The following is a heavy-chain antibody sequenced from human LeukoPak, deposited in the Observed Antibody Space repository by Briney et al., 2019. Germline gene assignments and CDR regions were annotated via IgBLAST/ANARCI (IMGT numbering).Heavy chain of an antibody. CDR1: GGSISSYY. CDR2: IYYSGST. D-gene: IGHD6-13*01. J-gene: IGHJ5*02. Sequence: PSETLSLTCTVSGGSISSYYWNWIRQPPGKGLEWIGYIYYSGSTNYNPSLKSRVTISLDTSKNQFSLKLSSVTAADTAVYYCARWEGAAADDWFDPWGQGTLVTVSS. V-gene: IGHV4-59*08. CDR3: ARWEGAAADDWFDP.